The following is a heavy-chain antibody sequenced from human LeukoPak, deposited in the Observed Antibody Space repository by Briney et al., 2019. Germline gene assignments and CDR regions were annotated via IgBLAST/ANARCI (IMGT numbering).Heavy chain of an antibody. Sequence: SETLSLTCTVSGGPISSSSYYWGWIRQPPGKGLEWIGSIYYSGSTYYNPSLKSRVTISVDTSKNQFSLKLSSVTAADTAVYYCARRRGSRFDYWGQGTLVTVSS. CDR1: GGPISSSSYY. CDR3: ARRRGSRFDY. CDR2: IYYSGST. V-gene: IGHV4-39*01. D-gene: IGHD1-26*01. J-gene: IGHJ4*02.